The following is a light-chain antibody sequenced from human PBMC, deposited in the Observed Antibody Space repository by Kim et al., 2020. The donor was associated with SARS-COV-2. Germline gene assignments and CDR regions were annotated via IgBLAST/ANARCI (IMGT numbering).Light chain of an antibody. V-gene: IGKV2-28*01. J-gene: IGKJ5*01. Sequence: IVMTQSPLSLPVTPGEPASISCRSSQSVLRDNGHNYLDWYVQKPGQSPQLLIYLGIYRPSGVPDRFSGSASGTDFTLTVSRVEAEDVGLYYCMQSLQTPITFGQGTRLEIK. CDR3: MQSLQTPIT. CDR1: QSVLRDNGHNY. CDR2: LGI.